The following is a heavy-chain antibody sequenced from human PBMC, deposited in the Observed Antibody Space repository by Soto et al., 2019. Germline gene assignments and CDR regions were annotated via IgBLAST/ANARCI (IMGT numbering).Heavy chain of an antibody. V-gene: IGHV3-74*01. D-gene: IGHD3-3*01. J-gene: IGHJ4*02. CDR2: INSDGSST. CDR3: ARMEGAYYDFWSGSYATMTFDY. Sequence: TGGSLRLSCAASGFTFSSYWMHWVRQAPGKGLVWVSRINSDGSSTSYADSVKGRFTISRDNAKNTLYLQMNSLRAEDTAVYYCARMEGAYYDFWSGSYATMTFDYWGQGTLVTVSS. CDR1: GFTFSSYW.